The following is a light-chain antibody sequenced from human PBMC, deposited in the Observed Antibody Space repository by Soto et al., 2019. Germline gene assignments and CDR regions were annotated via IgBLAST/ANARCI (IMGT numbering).Light chain of an antibody. J-gene: IGKJ3*01. CDR1: QSVAGLF. CDR2: GSS. V-gene: IGKV3-20*01. Sequence: EIVLTQSPDTLSLSPGERATLSCRASQSVAGLFLAWYQQKPGQAPRLLIDGSSNRATGIPERFSGSRSGTDFTLTISSLEPEDSAVYYCQHYGPSPGFTFGPGTKVDI. CDR3: QHYGPSPGFT.